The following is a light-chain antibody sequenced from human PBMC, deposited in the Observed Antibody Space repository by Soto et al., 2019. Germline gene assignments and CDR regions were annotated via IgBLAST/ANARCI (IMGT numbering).Light chain of an antibody. CDR2: NAS. CDR3: QQYNSFPT. V-gene: IGKV1-5*03. J-gene: IGKJ1*01. CDR1: HIISIW. Sequence: DIQMTQSPSTLSASVGDRVTITCRASHIISIWLVWYQQKPGKAPKLLIYNASSLESGVPSRFSGSGSGTEFTLTISSLQHDDFANYYCQQYNSFPTFGQGTKVEIK.